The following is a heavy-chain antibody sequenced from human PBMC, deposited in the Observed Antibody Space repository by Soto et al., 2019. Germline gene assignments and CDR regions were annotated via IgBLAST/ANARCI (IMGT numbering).Heavy chain of an antibody. D-gene: IGHD6-25*01. CDR3: AKDFVEGKMGIAAPYFDY. CDR1: GFTFSSYG. J-gene: IGHJ4*02. V-gene: IGHV3-30*18. Sequence: QVQLVESGGGVVQPGRSLRLSCAASGFTFSSYGMHWVRQAPGKGLEWVAVISDDGSNKYNADSVKGRFTISRDNSKNTLYLQVNSLRAEDMAVYYCAKDFVEGKMGIAAPYFDYWSQETQVTVSS. CDR2: ISDDGSNK.